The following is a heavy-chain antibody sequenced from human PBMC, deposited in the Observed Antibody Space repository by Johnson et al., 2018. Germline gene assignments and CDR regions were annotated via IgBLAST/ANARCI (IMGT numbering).Heavy chain of an antibody. J-gene: IGHJ6*04. CDR1: GFTFGDYA. D-gene: IGHD5-18*01. Sequence: VQLVQSGGGLVKPGRSLRLSCTASGFTFGDYAMSWFRQAPGKGLEWVGFIRSKAYGGTTEYAASVKGRFTISSDDSKRIADLQMNSLKPEDTAVYYCARNSPDTPTGMDVWGKGTKVTVCS. CDR3: ARNSPDTPTGMDV. CDR2: IRSKAYGGTT. V-gene: IGHV3-49*05.